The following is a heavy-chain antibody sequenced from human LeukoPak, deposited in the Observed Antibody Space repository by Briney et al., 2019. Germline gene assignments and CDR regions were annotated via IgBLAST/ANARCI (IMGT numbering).Heavy chain of an antibody. CDR1: GFTFSSYW. CDR3: ARQRTHYYGSGSYYTDDY. Sequence: PGGSLRLSCAASGFTFSSYWMSWVRQAPGKGLEWVANIKQDGSEKYYVDSVKGRFTISRDNAKNSLYLQMNSLRAEDTAVYCCARQRTHYYGSGSYYTDDYWGQGTLVTVSS. CDR2: IKQDGSEK. V-gene: IGHV3-7*01. D-gene: IGHD3-10*01. J-gene: IGHJ4*02.